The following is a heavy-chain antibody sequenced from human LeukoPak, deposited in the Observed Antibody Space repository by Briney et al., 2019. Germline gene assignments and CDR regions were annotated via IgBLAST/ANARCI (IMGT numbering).Heavy chain of an antibody. V-gene: IGHV3-30*04. CDR3: AKATYYYDSSGYYGAFDI. CDR2: ISYDGSNK. D-gene: IGHD3-22*01. J-gene: IGHJ3*02. CDR1: GFTFSSYA. Sequence: GGSLRLSCAASGFTFSSYAMHWVRQAPGKGLEWVAVISYDGSNKYYADSVKGRFTISRDNSKNTLYLQMNSLRAEDTAVYYCAKATYYYDSSGYYGAFDIWGQGTKVTVSS.